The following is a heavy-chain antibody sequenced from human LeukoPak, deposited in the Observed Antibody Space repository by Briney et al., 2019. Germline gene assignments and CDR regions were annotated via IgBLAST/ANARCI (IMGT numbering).Heavy chain of an antibody. CDR1: GYTFTSYG. CDR3: ARGIAATSYYYYGMDV. J-gene: IGHJ6*02. CDR2: IGAYNGNT. V-gene: IGHV1-18*01. D-gene: IGHD6-13*01. Sequence: ASVKVSCKASGYTFTSYGISWVRQAPGQGLEWMGWIGAYNGNTNYAQKLQGRVTMTTDTSTSTAYMELRSLRSDDTAVYYCARGIAATSYYYYGMDVWGQGTTVTVSS.